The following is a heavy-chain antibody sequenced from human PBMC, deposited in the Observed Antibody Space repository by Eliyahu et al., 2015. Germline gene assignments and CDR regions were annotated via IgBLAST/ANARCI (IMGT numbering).Heavy chain of an antibody. D-gene: IGHD6-19*01. J-gene: IGHJ4*02. Sequence: EVQLXESGXXLVQPGGSXRLSCAASGFTFXXYWMHWVRQAPGKGLVWVSRINSDGSSTSYADSVKGRFTISRDNAKNTLYLQMNSLRAEDTAVYYCARVLHSSGWRHALGYWGQGTLVTVSS. CDR2: INSDGSST. V-gene: IGHV3-74*01. CDR1: GFTFXXYW. CDR3: ARVLHSSGWRHALGY.